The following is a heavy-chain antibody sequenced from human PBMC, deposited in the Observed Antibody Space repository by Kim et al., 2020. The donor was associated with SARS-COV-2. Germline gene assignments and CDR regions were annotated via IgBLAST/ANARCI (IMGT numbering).Heavy chain of an antibody. V-gene: IGHV3-23*01. Sequence: GGSLRLSCAASGFTFTNYAFSWVRQAPGKGMEWVSSISSGGLNTYYAESVQGRFTIYRDNSRDTIYLQMNSLRAEDTATYYCAKGRRAHSNRSLDWGRGT. J-gene: IGHJ4*02. CDR2: ISSGGLNT. D-gene: IGHD6-13*01. CDR3: AKGRRAHSNRSLD. CDR1: GFTFTNYA.